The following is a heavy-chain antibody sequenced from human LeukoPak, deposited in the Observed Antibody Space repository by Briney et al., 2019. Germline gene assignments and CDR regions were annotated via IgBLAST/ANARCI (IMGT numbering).Heavy chain of an antibody. D-gene: IGHD2-2*02. CDR3: GRLNCSSTSCYNRPFDF. V-gene: IGHV3-74*01. J-gene: IGHJ4*02. CDR1: GFTFSSYW. CDR2: INSDGSST. Sequence: GGSLRLSCGASGFTFSSYWMHWVRQAPGKGLVWFSRINSDGSSTSYADSVKGRFTISRDNAKNTLYLQMNSLRAEDTAVYYCGRLNCSSTSCYNRPFDFWGQGTLVTVSS.